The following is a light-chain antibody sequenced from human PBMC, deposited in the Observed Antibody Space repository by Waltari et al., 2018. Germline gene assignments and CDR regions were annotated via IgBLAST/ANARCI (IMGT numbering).Light chain of an antibody. V-gene: IGLV3-19*01. CDR1: SLRTYY. Sequence: SSELTQDPAASVALGQTVRFTCQGDSLRTYYASWYQVKPGQAPGLVIYGKDKRPSGIPDRISGYSSGTTSSVTITGAQAEDEADYYCSSRNGRANQVVFAGGTKVTVL. CDR3: SSRNGRANQVV. J-gene: IGLJ3*02. CDR2: GKD.